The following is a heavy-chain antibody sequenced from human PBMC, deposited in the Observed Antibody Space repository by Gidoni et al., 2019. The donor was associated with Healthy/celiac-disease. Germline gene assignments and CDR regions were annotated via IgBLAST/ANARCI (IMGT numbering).Heavy chain of an antibody. J-gene: IGHJ5*02. Sequence: QLPLQESGPGLVKPSETLSLTCTVSGCSISSSSYYWGWSRQPPGKGLEWIGSIYYSGSTYYNPSLKSRVTISVDTSKNQFSLKLSSVTAADTAVYYCATYDYGDYGSGWFDPWGQGTLVTVSS. CDR2: IYYSGST. D-gene: IGHD4-17*01. V-gene: IGHV4-39*01. CDR1: GCSISSSSYY. CDR3: ATYDYGDYGSGWFDP.